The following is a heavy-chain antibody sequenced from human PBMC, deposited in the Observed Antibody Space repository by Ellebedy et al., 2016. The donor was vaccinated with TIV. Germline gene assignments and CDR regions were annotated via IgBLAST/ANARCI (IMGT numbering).Heavy chain of an antibody. CDR2: ISSRSHTI. V-gene: IGHV3-11*01. Sequence: GESLKISXAASGFTFSDYNMGWIRQSPQGLQWVSYISSRSHTIYYADSVKGRFAISRDNAKDSLFLQMDSLRAEDTAVYYCARAYMYGDLGEFWGRGTLVTVSS. J-gene: IGHJ4*02. CDR1: GFTFSDYN. CDR3: ARAYMYGDLGEF. D-gene: IGHD2-21*02.